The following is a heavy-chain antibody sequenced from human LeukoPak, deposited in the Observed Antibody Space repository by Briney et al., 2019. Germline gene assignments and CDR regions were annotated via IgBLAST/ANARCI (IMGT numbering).Heavy chain of an antibody. CDR1: GFTFSSYG. CDR3: AKDRAPSIAAAYDAFDI. D-gene: IGHD6-13*01. J-gene: IGHJ3*02. CDR2: ISYDGSNK. V-gene: IGHV3-30*18. Sequence: PGRSLRLSCAASGFTFSSYGMHWVRQAPGKGLEWVAVISYDGSNKYYADSVKGRFTISRDNSKNPLYLQMNSLRAEDTAVYYCAKDRAPSIAAAYDAFDIWGQGTMVTVSS.